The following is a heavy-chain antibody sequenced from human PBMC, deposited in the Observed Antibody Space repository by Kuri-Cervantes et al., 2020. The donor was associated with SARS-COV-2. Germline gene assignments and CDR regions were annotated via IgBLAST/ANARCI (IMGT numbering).Heavy chain of an antibody. CDR1: GFLFSASA. CDR2: VRGKANNYAT. J-gene: IGHJ4*02. Sequence: GESLKISCEVSGFLFSASAIPWVRQGSGKGLEWVGRVRGKANNYATAYAASVKGRFIISRDDSKNMAYLQMNSLKTKDTAVYYCTTLIDYWGQGALVTVSS. CDR3: TTLIDY. V-gene: IGHV3-73*01.